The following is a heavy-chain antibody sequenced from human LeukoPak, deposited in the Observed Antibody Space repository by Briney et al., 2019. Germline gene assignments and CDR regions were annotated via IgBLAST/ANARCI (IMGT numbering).Heavy chain of an antibody. Sequence: SETLSLTCAVYGGSFSGYYWSWIRQPPGKGLEWIGEINHSGSTNYNPSLKSRVTISVDTSKNQFSLKLSSVTAADTAVYYCARDDFWSGYYAPYYYYGMDVWGQGTMVTVSS. CDR1: GGSFSGYY. J-gene: IGHJ6*02. CDR3: ARDDFWSGYYAPYYYYGMDV. D-gene: IGHD3-3*01. V-gene: IGHV4-34*01. CDR2: INHSGST.